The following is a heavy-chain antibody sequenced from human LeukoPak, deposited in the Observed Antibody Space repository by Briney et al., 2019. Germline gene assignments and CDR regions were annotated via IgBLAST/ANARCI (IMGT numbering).Heavy chain of an antibody. Sequence: GGSLRLSCAASGFTFSSYEMNWVRQAPGKGLEWVSYISSSGSTIYYADSVKGRFTISRDNAKNSLYLQMNSLRAEDTAVYYCARDGGYSGYDLKYAFDIWGQGTMVTVSS. CDR2: ISSSGSTI. CDR1: GFTFSSYE. J-gene: IGHJ3*02. CDR3: ARDGGYSGYDLKYAFDI. D-gene: IGHD5-12*01. V-gene: IGHV3-48*03.